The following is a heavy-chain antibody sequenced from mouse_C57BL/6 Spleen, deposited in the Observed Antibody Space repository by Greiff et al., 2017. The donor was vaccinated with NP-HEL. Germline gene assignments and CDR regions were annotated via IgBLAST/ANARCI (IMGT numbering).Heavy chain of an antibody. CDR2: IDPSDSYT. V-gene: IGHV1-69*01. CDR3: ARSAQAIFAY. D-gene: IGHD3-2*02. CDR1: GYTFTSYW. Sequence: QVQLQQPGAELVMPGASVKLSCKASGYTFTSYWMHWVKQRPGQGLEWIGEIDPSDSYTNYNQKFKGKSTLTVDKSSSTAYMQLSSLTSEDSAVYYCARSAQAIFAYWGQGTLVTVSA. J-gene: IGHJ3*01.